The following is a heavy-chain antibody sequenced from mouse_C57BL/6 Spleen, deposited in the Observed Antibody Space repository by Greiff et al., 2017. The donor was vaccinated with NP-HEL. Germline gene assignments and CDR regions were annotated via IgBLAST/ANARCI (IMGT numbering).Heavy chain of an antibody. J-gene: IGHJ1*03. CDR2: FHPYNDDT. V-gene: IGHV1-47*01. CDR1: GYTFTTYP. D-gene: IGHD1-1*01. CDR3: ARRNYGSSYWYFDV. Sequence: QVQLKESGAELVKPGASVKMSCKASGYTFTTYPIEWMKQNHGKSLEWIGNFHPYNDDTKYNEKFKGKATLTVEKSSSTVYLELSRLTSDDSAVYYCARRNYGSSYWYFDVWGTGTTVTVSS.